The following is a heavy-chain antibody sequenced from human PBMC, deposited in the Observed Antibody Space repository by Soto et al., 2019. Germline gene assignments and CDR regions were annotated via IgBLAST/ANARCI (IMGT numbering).Heavy chain of an antibody. D-gene: IGHD1-7*01. J-gene: IGHJ4*02. CDR1: GGSISSYY. Sequence: LSLTCTVSGGSISSYYWSWIRQPPGKGLGWIGYIYYSGSTNYNPSLKSRVTISVDTSKNQFSLKLSSVTAADTAVYYCARDGDGKLPDWGQGTLVTVSS. CDR2: IYYSGST. V-gene: IGHV4-59*01. CDR3: ARDGDGKLPD.